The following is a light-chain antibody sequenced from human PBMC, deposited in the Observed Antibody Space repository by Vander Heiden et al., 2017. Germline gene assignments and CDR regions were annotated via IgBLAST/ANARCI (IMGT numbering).Light chain of an antibody. V-gene: IGKV4-1*01. J-gene: IGKJ3*01. CDR1: QSVLYSSNNKNY. CDR3: QQYYSTPFT. Sequence: DIVMTQSPDSLAVSLGGRATFNCKSSQSVLYSSNNKNYLAWYHQKPGQPPKLLIYWASTRESGVPDRFSGSGSGTDFTLTISSLQAEDVAVYYCQQYYSTPFTFGPGTKVDIK. CDR2: WAS.